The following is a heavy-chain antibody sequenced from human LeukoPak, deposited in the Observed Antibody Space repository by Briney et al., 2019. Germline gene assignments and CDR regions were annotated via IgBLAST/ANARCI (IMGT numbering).Heavy chain of an antibody. D-gene: IGHD3-16*01. CDR3: ARDGPYDYVWGSLKWTFDY. V-gene: IGHV4-34*01. CDR2: IYYSGST. J-gene: IGHJ4*02. CDR1: GGSFSGYY. Sequence: SETLSLTCAVYGGSFSGYYWGWIRQPPGKGLEWIGSIYYSGSTYYNPSLKSRVTISVDTSKNQFSLKLSSVTAADTAVYYCARDGPYDYVWGSLKWTFDYWGQGTLVTVSS.